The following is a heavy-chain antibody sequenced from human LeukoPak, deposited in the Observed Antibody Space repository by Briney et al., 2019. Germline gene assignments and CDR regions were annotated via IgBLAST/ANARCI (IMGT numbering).Heavy chain of an antibody. D-gene: IGHD3-22*01. CDR1: GFTFSSYG. J-gene: IGHJ4*02. CDR2: IYYDGSDK. Sequence: PGGSLRLSCAASGFTFSSYGMHWVRQAPGKGLEWMAIIYYDGSDKYYADSVKGRFTISRDNSKDTLYLQMNSLRAEDTAVYYCARQIAYYYDSSGYYTTDYWGQGTLVTVSS. CDR3: ARQIAYYYDSSGYYTTDY. V-gene: IGHV3-33*01.